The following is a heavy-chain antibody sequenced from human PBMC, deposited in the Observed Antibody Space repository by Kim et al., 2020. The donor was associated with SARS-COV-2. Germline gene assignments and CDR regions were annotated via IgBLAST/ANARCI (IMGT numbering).Heavy chain of an antibody. Sequence: ASVKVSCKVSGYTLTELSMHWVRQAPVKGLEWMGGFDPEDGETIYAQKFQGRVTMTEDTSTDTAYMELSSLRSEDTAVYYCATSPAVAGTYYDYYGMDVWGQGTTVTVAS. J-gene: IGHJ6*02. V-gene: IGHV1-24*01. D-gene: IGHD6-19*01. CDR2: FDPEDGET. CDR1: GYTLTELS. CDR3: ATSPAVAGTYYDYYGMDV.